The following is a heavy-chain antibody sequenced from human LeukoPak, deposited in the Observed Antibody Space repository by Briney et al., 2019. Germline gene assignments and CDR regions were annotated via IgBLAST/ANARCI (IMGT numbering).Heavy chain of an antibody. CDR2: ISSSTSTI. J-gene: IGHJ5*02. D-gene: IGHD3-9*01. CDR1: GFTFSVYG. CDR3: ARGDYDILTGYIWFDP. Sequence: GGSLKLSCAASGFTFSVYGMNWVRQAPGKGLEWISYISSSTSTINYADSVKGRFTISRDNANDSLFLQMHSLGVDDTAVYYCARGDYDILTGYIWFDPWGQGTLVTVSS. V-gene: IGHV3-48*01.